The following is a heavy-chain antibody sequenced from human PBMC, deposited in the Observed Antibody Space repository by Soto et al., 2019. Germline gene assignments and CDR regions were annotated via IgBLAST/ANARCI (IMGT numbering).Heavy chain of an antibody. J-gene: IGHJ6*02. D-gene: IGHD2-15*01. CDR2: ISGSGGST. V-gene: IGHV3-23*01. CDR3: AKDNQWSPYGMHV. CDR1: GFTFSSYA. Sequence: GGSLRLSCAASGFTFSSYAMSWVRHAPGEGLRWHRAISGSGGSTYYADCVEGRFAISRDNSKNTLYLQMNSLIAKDTAVCYCAKDNQWSPYGMHVWGQGATVTVS.